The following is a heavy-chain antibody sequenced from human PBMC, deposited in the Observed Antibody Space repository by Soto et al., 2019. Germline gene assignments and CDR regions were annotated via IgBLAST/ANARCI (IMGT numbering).Heavy chain of an antibody. J-gene: IGHJ5*02. CDR3: ARGVRGYCSGGSCYDPTGDNWFDP. CDR1: GGSFSGYS. D-gene: IGHD2-15*01. Sequence: PSETLSLTCAVYGGSFSGYSWTWIRQPPGTGLEWIGEINHTGSTNYNPSLKSRVTISVDTSKNQFSLKLSSVTAADTAVYYCARGVRGYCSGGSCYDPTGDNWFDPWGQGTLVTVSS. CDR2: INHTGST. V-gene: IGHV4-34*01.